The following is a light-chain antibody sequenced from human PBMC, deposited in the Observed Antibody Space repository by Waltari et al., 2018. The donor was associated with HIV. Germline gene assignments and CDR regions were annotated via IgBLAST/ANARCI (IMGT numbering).Light chain of an antibody. CDR2: WVS. CDR1: KSDVGLYDL. CDR3: SSYTMSGTLV. V-gene: IGLV2-14*01. J-gene: IGLJ3*02. Sequence: QSALTQPASVSGSPGQSITLSCTGPKSDVGLYDLGSWYRQQPGTAPQLLMYWVSNRPSGISFRFFGFKSARQTAALTISGLQAEDEGDYYCSSYTMSGTLVFGGGTKLTVL.